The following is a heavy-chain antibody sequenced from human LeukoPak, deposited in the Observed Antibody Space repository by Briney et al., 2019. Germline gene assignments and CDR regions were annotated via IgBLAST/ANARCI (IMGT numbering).Heavy chain of an antibody. D-gene: IGHD3-10*02. V-gene: IGHV3-23*01. CDR3: AELGITMIGGV. CDR1: GFTFSNYG. J-gene: IGHJ6*04. CDR2: ISGSGGRT. Sequence: GGSLRLSCAASGFTFSNYGMSWVRQAPGEGLEWVSTISGSGGRTYYADSVKGRFTISRDNAKNSLYLQMNSLRAEDTAVYYCAELGITMIGGVWGKGTTVTISS.